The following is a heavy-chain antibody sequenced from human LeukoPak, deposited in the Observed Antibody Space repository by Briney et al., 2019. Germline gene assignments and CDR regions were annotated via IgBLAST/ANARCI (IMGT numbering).Heavy chain of an antibody. CDR1: GYTFTSYG. CDR2: ISAYNGNT. D-gene: IGHD3-10*01. V-gene: IGHV1-18*04. J-gene: IGHJ4*02. CDR3: ARGQLTMVHRSGLRYFDY. Sequence: GASVKVPCKASGYTFTSYGISWVRQAPGQELEWMGWISAYNGNTNYAQKLQGRVTMTTDTSTSTAYMELRSLRSDDTAVYYCARGQLTMVHRSGLRYFDYWGQGTLVTVSS.